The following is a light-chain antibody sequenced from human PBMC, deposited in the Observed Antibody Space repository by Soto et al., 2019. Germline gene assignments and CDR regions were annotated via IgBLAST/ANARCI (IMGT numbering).Light chain of an antibody. CDR2: GAS. V-gene: IGKV3-15*01. J-gene: IGKJ1*01. Sequence: EIVMTQSPATLSVSPGERATLSCRASQSISSNLAWYQQKPGQAPRLLIFGASTRATGVPARFSGSGSGTEFTLTISSLQSEDFAIYYCQRSNTGPPWTFGQGTKVDIK. CDR3: QRSNTGPPWT. CDR1: QSISSN.